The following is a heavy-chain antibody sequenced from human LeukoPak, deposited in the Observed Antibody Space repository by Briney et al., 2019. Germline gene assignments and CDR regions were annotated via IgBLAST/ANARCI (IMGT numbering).Heavy chain of an antibody. V-gene: IGHV3-23*01. Sequence: GGSLRLSCAASGFTFSSYAISWVRQAPGKGLEWVSAISGSGGSTYYADSVKGRFTISRDNSKNTLYLQMNSLRAEDTAVYYCAKATRGQITMVRGVIMGFDYWGQGTLVTVSS. CDR1: GFTFSSYA. CDR3: AKATRGQITMVRGVIMGFDY. CDR2: ISGSGGST. D-gene: IGHD3-10*01. J-gene: IGHJ4*02.